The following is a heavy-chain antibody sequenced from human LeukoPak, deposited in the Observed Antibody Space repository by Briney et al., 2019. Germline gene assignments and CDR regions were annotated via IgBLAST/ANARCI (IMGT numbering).Heavy chain of an antibody. CDR3: ARERTGYSSGWESDY. CDR2: ISAYNGNT. Sequence: ASVKVSCKASGYTFTSYGINWVRQAPGQGLEWMGWISAYNGNTNYAQKLQGRVTMTTDTSTSTAYMELRSLRSDDTAVYYCARERTGYSSGWESDYWGQGTLVTVSS. J-gene: IGHJ4*02. D-gene: IGHD6-19*01. CDR1: GYTFTSYG. V-gene: IGHV1-18*01.